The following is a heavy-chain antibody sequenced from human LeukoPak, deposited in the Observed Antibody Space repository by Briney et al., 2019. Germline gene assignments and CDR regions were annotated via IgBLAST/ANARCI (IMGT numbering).Heavy chain of an antibody. D-gene: IGHD3-10*01. CDR1: GFTFSSYG. CDR2: TSGSGGST. J-gene: IGHJ4*02. V-gene: IGHV3-23*01. CDR3: AKDRRAGSYY. Sequence: GGSLRLSCAASGFTFSSYGMTCVRQAPGKGLEWVSATSGSGGSTYYADSVKGRFTISRDNSKNTLYLQMNSLRAEDTAVYYCAKDRRAGSYYWGQGTLVTVSS.